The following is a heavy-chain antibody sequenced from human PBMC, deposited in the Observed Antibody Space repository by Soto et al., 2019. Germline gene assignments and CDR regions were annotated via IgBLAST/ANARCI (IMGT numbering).Heavy chain of an antibody. D-gene: IGHD7-27*01. Sequence: ETLSLTCAVYGGSFSGYYWSWIRQPPGKGLEWIGEINHSGSTNYNPSLKSRVTISVDTSKNQFSLKLSSVTAADTAVYYCARETNPLTGDYNWFDPWGQGTLVTVSS. CDR1: GGSFSGYY. J-gene: IGHJ5*02. CDR2: INHSGST. V-gene: IGHV4-34*01. CDR3: ARETNPLTGDYNWFDP.